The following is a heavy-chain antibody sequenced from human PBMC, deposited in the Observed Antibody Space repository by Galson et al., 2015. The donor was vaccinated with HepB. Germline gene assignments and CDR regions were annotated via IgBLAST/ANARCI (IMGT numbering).Heavy chain of an antibody. Sequence: SLRLSCAASGFTFSLYALTWVRQSPGKGLEWVADISDSGGSTFYADSVKGRFTISRDNSKSTLFLQMNSLRLEDTAVYFCANTTVTMDWFGPWGQGTLVTVSS. V-gene: IGHV3-23*01. J-gene: IGHJ5*02. CDR3: ANTTVTMDWFGP. CDR1: GFTFSLYA. CDR2: ISDSGGST. D-gene: IGHD4-17*01.